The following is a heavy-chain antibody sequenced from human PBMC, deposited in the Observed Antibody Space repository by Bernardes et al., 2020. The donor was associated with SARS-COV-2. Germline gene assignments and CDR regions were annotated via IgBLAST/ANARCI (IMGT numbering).Heavy chain of an antibody. J-gene: IGHJ5*02. V-gene: IGHV3-33*01. CDR3: ATEDGEWLEA. D-gene: IGHD4-17*01. CDR2: IWHDGSRE. Sequence: GSLRLSCAASGFTFRDYTMHWVRQAPGKGLEWVAVIWHDGSREYYVDSVKGRFAISRVNSNNTLYLQMNNLRVEDTALYRCATEDGEWLEAWGQGTLVNVSS. CDR1: GFTFRDYT.